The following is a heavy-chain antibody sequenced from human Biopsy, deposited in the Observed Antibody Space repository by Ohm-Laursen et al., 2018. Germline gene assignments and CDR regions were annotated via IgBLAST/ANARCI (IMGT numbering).Heavy chain of an antibody. D-gene: IGHD3-22*01. J-gene: IGHJ4*02. CDR2: INPNNDNT. CDR1: GYTFTSYY. V-gene: IGHV1-46*01. Sequence: ASVKVSCKASGYTFTSYYLHWVRQAPGQGLEWMGRINPNNDNTAYAQKFQGRITMTKDTSTSTVYMDLSSLTFDDSAVYYCARGPRGLVVITATALYFDYWGQGNLVTVSS. CDR3: ARGPRGLVVITATALYFDY.